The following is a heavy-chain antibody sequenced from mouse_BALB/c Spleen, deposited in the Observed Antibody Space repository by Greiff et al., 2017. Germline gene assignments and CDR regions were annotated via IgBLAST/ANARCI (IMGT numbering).Heavy chain of an antibody. CDR3: ARSYDYDLDY. V-gene: IGHV1-87*01. CDR2: IYPGDGDT. Sequence: VLLLQSGAELARPGASVKFSCTASGFTFTSYSMHWVKQTPGQGLEWIGTIYPGDGDTRYTQTFKGKATLTAEKSSSTDNMQLSSVASEDSAFYNWARSYDYDLDYWGQGTTLTVSS. CDR1: GFTFTSYS. D-gene: IGHD2-4*01. J-gene: IGHJ2*01.